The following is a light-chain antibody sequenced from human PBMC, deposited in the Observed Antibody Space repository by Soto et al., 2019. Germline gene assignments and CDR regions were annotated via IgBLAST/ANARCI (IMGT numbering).Light chain of an antibody. J-gene: IGKJ4*01. Sequence: DIQMTQSPSTLSASVGDRVTITCRSSQNINRWFAWYQQKPGKAPKLLIHKASSLESGVPSRFSGSASGTEFTLIISSLQADDFAGYFCLQYNGYPLTFGGGTKVEIK. CDR2: KAS. V-gene: IGKV1-5*03. CDR1: QNINRW. CDR3: LQYNGYPLT.